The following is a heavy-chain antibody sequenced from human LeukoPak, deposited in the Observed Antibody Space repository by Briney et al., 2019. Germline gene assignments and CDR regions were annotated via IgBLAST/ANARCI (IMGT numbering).Heavy chain of an antibody. Sequence: SETLSLTCAVAGGSLITANFFWGCIRQPPGKGLECIGSVYYSGKTYYNPSLKSRVSISVDTSKNQFSLRLTSVTAADTAVYYCAREASGGYDILNGYFNSGFDILGQGTTVTASS. V-gene: IGHV4-39*07. J-gene: IGHJ3*02. D-gene: IGHD3-9*01. CDR2: VYYSGKT. CDR3: AREASGGYDILNGYFNSGFDI. CDR1: GGSLITANFF.